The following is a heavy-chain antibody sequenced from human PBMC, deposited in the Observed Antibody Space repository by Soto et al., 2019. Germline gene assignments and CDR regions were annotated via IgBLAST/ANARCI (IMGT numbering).Heavy chain of an antibody. CDR1: GGTFSSYA. J-gene: IGHJ4*02. CDR2: IIPIFGTA. Sequence: KVSCKASGGTFSSYAISWVRQAPGQGLEWMGGIIPIFGTANYAQKFQGRVTITADESTSTAYMELSSLRSEDTAVYYCASSRMTTVTTYYFDYWGQGTLVTVSS. V-gene: IGHV1-69*01. D-gene: IGHD4-17*01. CDR3: ASSRMTTVTTYYFDY.